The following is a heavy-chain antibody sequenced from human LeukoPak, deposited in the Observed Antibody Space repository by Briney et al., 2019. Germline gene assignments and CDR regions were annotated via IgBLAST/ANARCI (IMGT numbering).Heavy chain of an antibody. J-gene: IGHJ5*02. CDR1: GGSFSGYY. CDR2: INHSGST. D-gene: IGHD6-19*01. V-gene: IGHV4-34*01. CDR3: ARGHGIAVAGISDWFDP. Sequence: SETLSPTCAVYGGSFSGYYWSWIRQPPGKGLEWIGEINHSGSTNYNPSLKSRVTISVDTSKNQFSLKLSSVTAADTAVYYCARGHGIAVAGISDWFDPWGQGTLVTVSS.